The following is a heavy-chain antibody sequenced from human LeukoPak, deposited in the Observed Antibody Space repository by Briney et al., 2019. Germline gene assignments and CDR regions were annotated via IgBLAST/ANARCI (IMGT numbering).Heavy chain of an antibody. CDR2: IGSDGDR. J-gene: IGHJ4*02. CDR3: AESAGLATIYFDS. Sequence: GGSLRLSCTASGFAFSSYAMAWVRQAPGKGLEGVAAIGSDGDRVHEDSVQGRFTISRDNSRSTLYLQMDNLRAEDTAVYFCAESAGLATIYFDSWGQGAVVTVSS. CDR1: GFAFSSYA. V-gene: IGHV3-23*01. D-gene: IGHD3/OR15-3a*01.